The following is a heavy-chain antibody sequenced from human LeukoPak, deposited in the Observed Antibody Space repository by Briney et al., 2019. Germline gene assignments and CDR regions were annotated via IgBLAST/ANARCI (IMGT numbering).Heavy chain of an antibody. CDR3: ARGDNDILTGYKPS. D-gene: IGHD3-9*01. Sequence: PGGSLRLSCVASRFTFSNYSMNGVRQAPGKGLEWVSSISSSSIYIYYADSVRGRFTISRDNAKNSLYLQMNSLRAEDTAVYYCARGDNDILTGYKPSWGQGTLVTVSS. CDR2: ISSSSIYI. J-gene: IGHJ4*02. CDR1: RFTFSNYS. V-gene: IGHV3-21*06.